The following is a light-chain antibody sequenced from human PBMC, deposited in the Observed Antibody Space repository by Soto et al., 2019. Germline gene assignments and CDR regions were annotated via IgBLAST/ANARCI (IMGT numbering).Light chain of an antibody. Sequence: QAVLTQPTSASGTPGQRVTISCSGSYSNIGSKTVNWYQQLPGTAPKLLSYGKNSRPSGVPDRFSGSKSGTSASLAITGLQAEDEADYYCQSYDRSLSGYVVFGGGTQLTVL. J-gene: IGLJ2*01. CDR1: YSNIGSKT. CDR3: QSYDRSLSGYVV. CDR2: GKN. V-gene: IGLV1-44*01.